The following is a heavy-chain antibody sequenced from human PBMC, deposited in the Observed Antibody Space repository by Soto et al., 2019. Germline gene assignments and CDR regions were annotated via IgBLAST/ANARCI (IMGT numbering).Heavy chain of an antibody. CDR2: ISYDGSNK. CDR3: AKDRSYYDSSGTFDY. J-gene: IGHJ4*02. Sequence: PGGSLRLSCAASGFTFSSYGMHWVRQAPGKGLEWVAVISYDGSNKYYADSVKGRFTISGDNSKNTLYLQMNSLRAEDTAVYYCAKDRSYYDSSGTFDYWGQGTLVTVSS. V-gene: IGHV3-30*18. D-gene: IGHD3-22*01. CDR1: GFTFSSYG.